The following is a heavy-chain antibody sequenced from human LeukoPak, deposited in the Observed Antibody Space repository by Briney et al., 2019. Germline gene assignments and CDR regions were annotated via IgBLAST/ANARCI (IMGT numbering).Heavy chain of an antibody. Sequence: GGSMRLSCAASGFTFDDYAMHWVRQAPGKGLEWVSGISWNSGSIGYADSVKGRFTISRDNAKNSLYLQMNSLRAEDTALYYCAKDDYCDHSFDYWGQGTLVTVSS. CDR3: AKDDYCDHSFDY. CDR2: ISWNSGSI. D-gene: IGHD4-17*01. J-gene: IGHJ4*02. V-gene: IGHV3-9*01. CDR1: GFTFDDYA.